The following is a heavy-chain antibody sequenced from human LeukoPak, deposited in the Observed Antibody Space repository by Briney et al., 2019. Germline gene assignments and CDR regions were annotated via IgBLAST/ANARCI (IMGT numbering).Heavy chain of an antibody. D-gene: IGHD3-10*01. CDR3: AREMVRGIRWLDN. V-gene: IGHV1-8*01. Sequence: ASVKVSCKASGYTLTRYDISWVRQATGQGLEWMGWMNPNSGNTGYAQKFKGRVTMTRNTSISTAYLELSSLRSEDTAVYCCAREMVRGIRWLDNWGQGTLVTVSS. CDR2: MNPNSGNT. J-gene: IGHJ4*02. CDR1: GYTLTRYD.